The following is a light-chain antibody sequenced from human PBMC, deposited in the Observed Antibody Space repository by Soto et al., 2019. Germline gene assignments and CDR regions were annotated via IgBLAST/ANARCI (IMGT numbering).Light chain of an antibody. CDR1: QSVSSRY. Sequence: ILLTQSPGTLSLSPGERATLSCRACQSVSSRYLAWYQQKPGQAPRLLIYGASSRATGIPDRFSGSGSGTDFTLTISRLQPEDFAVYYCQQYDSSAWTFGQGTKVDIK. CDR2: GAS. V-gene: IGKV3-20*01. J-gene: IGKJ1*01. CDR3: QQYDSSAWT.